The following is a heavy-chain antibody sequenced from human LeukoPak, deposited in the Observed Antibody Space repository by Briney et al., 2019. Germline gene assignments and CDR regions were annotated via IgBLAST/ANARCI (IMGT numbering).Heavy chain of an antibody. Sequence: GGSLRLSCAASGFTFSSYSMNWVRQAPGKGLEWVSSISSSSSYIYYADSVKGRFTISRDNAKNSLYLQMNSLRAEDTAVYYCARVEETATTAAIIRKYSYYYYYMDVWGKGNTVTVSS. V-gene: IGHV3-21*01. J-gene: IGHJ6*03. D-gene: IGHD4-11*01. CDR3: ARVEETATTAAIIRKYSYYYYYMDV. CDR2: ISSSSSYI. CDR1: GFTFSSYS.